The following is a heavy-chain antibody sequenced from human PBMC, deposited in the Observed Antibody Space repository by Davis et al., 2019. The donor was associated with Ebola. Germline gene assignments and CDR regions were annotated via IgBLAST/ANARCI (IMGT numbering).Heavy chain of an antibody. J-gene: IGHJ4*02. Sequence: LRLSCTVSGGSISSGGYYWSWIRQHPGKGLEWIGYIYYSRSTYYNPSLKSRVTISVDTSKNQFSLKLSSVTAAVTAVYYCARAGSGSMGYFDYWGQGTLVTVSS. CDR1: GGSISSGGYY. V-gene: IGHV4-31*03. D-gene: IGHD6-19*01. CDR2: IYYSRST. CDR3: ARAGSGSMGYFDY.